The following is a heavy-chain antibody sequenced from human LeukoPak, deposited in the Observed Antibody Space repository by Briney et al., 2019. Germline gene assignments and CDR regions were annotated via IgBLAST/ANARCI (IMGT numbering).Heavy chain of an antibody. CDR1: GYTFTSYG. CDR2: ISAYNGNT. J-gene: IGHJ3*02. Sequence: ASVKVSCKASGYTFTSYGISWVRQAPGQGLEWMGWISAYNGNTNYAQKLQGRVTMTTDTSTSTAYMELRSLRSDDTAVYYCARDFRYCSGGSCYHYHAFDIWGQETMVTVSS. V-gene: IGHV1-18*01. D-gene: IGHD2-15*01. CDR3: ARDFRYCSGGSCYHYHAFDI.